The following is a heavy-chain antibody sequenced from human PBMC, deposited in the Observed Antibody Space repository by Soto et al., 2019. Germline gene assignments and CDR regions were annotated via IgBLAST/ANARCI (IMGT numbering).Heavy chain of an antibody. V-gene: IGHV3-74*01. J-gene: IGHJ6*02. CDR3: AREVVATIQILYYYYYYGMDV. D-gene: IGHD5-12*01. CDR1: GFTFISYW. CDR2: INSDGSST. Sequence: PGGSLRLSCAASGFTFISYWMHWVLQAPWKGLVWVSRINSDGSSTSYADSVKGRFTISRDNAKNTLYLQMNSLRAEDTAVYYCAREVVATIQILYYYYYYGMDVWGQGTTVTVSS.